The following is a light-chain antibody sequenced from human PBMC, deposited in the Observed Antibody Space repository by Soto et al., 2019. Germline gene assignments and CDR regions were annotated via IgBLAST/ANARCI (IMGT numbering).Light chain of an antibody. J-gene: IGLJ3*02. CDR2: LDSDGSH. CDR1: SGHSTYA. CDR3: QTWATVPDWV. V-gene: IGLV4-69*01. Sequence: QLVLTQSPSASASLGASVKLTCNLSSGHSTYAIAWHQQQPEKGPRYLMKLDSDGSHSKGDGIPDRFSGSSSGAERYLTISSLQSEDEADYYCQTWATVPDWVFGGGTKLTV.